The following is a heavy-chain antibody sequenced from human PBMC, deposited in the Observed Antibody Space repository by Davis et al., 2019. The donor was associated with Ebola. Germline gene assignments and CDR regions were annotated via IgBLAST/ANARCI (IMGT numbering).Heavy chain of an antibody. J-gene: IGHJ4*02. Sequence: GESLKISCAASGFTFSSYWMSWVRQAPGTCLASVPTISGSGGTTYYADSVKGRFTISRDNSKNTLYLQMNSLRAEDTAIYHCAKRQGVGGAIDYWGQGTRVTVSS. CDR3: AKRQGVGGAIDY. CDR1: GFTFSSYW. D-gene: IGHD3-3*01. CDR2: ISGSGGTT. V-gene: IGHV3-23*01.